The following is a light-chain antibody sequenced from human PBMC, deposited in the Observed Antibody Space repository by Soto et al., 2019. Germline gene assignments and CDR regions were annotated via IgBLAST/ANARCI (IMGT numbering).Light chain of an antibody. CDR3: SSYRRSSTLVV. CDR2: DVS. CDR1: SSDVGGYDY. V-gene: IGLV2-14*01. J-gene: IGLJ2*01. Sequence: QSALTQPASVSGSPGQSITISCTGTSSDVGGYDYVSWYQQHPGKAPKVMIYDVSNRPSGVSSRFSGSKSGNTASLTISGLQAEEEADYYCSSYRRSSTLVVFGGGTKLTVL.